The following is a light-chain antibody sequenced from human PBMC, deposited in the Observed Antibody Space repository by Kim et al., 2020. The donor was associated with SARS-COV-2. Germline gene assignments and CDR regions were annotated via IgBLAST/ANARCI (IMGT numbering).Light chain of an antibody. CDR1: KLGDKY. CDR2: QDS. V-gene: IGLV3-1*01. Sequence: SVSQGQTTRIPCSGDKLGDKYACWYQQKPGQSPVLVIYQDSKRPSGIPERFSGSNSGNTATLTISGTQAMDEADYYCQAWDSSTVVFGGGTQLTVL. CDR3: QAWDSSTVV. J-gene: IGLJ2*01.